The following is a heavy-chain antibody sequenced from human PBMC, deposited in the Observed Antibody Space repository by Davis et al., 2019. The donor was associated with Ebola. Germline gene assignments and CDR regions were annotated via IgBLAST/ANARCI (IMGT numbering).Heavy chain of an antibody. CDR1: GFTFSSYA. J-gene: IGHJ4*02. CDR3: AKGNYVWGSLSTNDY. CDR2: ISGSGGST. V-gene: IGHV3-23*01. Sequence: PGGSLRLSCAASGFTFSSYAMSWVRQAPGKGLEWDSDISGSGGSTYYADSVKGRFTISRDNSKNTLSLQMNSLRAEDTAVYYCAKGNYVWGSLSTNDYWGQGTLVTVSS. D-gene: IGHD3-16*01.